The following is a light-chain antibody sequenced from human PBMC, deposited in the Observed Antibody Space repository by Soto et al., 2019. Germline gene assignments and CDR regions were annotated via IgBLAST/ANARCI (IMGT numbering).Light chain of an antibody. CDR2: DST. CDR1: QSIHTS. V-gene: IGKV3-20*01. J-gene: IGKJ3*01. Sequence: VLTQSPASLSLSPGESATLSCRASQSIHTSLAWYQQKSGKPPRLVIYDSTLRATGIPERFSGSGSGTDFTLTISRLEPEDFAVYYCQQYGRSPFTFGPGTKVDIK. CDR3: QQYGRSPFT.